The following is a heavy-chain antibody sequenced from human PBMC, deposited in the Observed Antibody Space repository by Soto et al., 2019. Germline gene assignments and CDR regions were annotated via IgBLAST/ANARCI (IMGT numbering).Heavy chain of an antibody. J-gene: IGHJ4*02. CDR3: ARDKGGYGSLDY. CDR2: IYYSGTT. Sequence: QVQLQESGPGLVKPSQTLSLTCTVSGGSITSAGYYWTWIRQHPGKGLEWIGYIYYSGTTYYNPSLKSQFTISVDTSKTQFSLRLSSVTAADTAVYYCARDKGGYGSLDYWGQGTLVTVSS. CDR1: GGSITSAGYY. V-gene: IGHV4-31*01. D-gene: IGHD3-10*01.